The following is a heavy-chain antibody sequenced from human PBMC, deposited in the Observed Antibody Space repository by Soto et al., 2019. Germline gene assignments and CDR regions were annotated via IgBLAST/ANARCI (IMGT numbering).Heavy chain of an antibody. CDR1: GFTFSDYY. CDR3: AGDWETVALSYGMDV. CDR2: ISSRGTTV. J-gene: IGHJ6*02. Sequence: QVQLVESGGGLVKPGGSLRLSCAASGFTFSDYYMNWIRQAPGKGLEWVSYISSRGTTVYYADSVRGRFTISRDNAKNSLFLQMNSLRAEDTAVYYCAGDWETVALSYGMDVWGQGTTVTVSS. V-gene: IGHV3-11*01. D-gene: IGHD1-26*01.